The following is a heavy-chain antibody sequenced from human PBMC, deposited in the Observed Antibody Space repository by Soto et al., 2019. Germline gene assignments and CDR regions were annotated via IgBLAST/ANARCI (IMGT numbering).Heavy chain of an antibody. J-gene: IGHJ6*03. CDR1: GFTFSSYA. V-gene: IGHV3-23*01. D-gene: IGHD3-9*01. Sequence: GGSLRLSCAASGFTFSSYAMSWVRQATGKGLEWVSAISGSGGSTYYADSVKGRFTISRDNSKNTLYLQMNSLRAEDTAVYYCAKGTYYDILTGNNYYYYMDVWGKGTTVTVSS. CDR3: AKGTYYDILTGNNYYYYMDV. CDR2: ISGSGGST.